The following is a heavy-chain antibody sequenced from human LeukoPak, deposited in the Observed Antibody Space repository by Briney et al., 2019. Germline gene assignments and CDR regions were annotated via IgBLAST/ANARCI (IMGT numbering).Heavy chain of an antibody. D-gene: IGHD5-18*01. J-gene: IGHJ6*03. CDR1: GYTFTSYG. V-gene: IGHV1-69*13. CDR2: IIPIFGTA. Sequence: ASVKVSCKASGYTFTSYGISWVRQAPGQGLEWMGGIIPIFGTANYAQKFQGRVTITADESTSTAYMELSSLRSEDTAVYYCARNPNHRRLLDTAMVWYMDVWGKGTTVTVSS. CDR3: ARNPNHRRLLDTAMVWYMDV.